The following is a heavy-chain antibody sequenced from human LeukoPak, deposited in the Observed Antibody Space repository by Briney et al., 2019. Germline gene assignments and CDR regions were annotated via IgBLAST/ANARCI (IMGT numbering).Heavy chain of an antibody. CDR3: ARQEDYGDYVLGY. CDR1: GGSISSGTYY. D-gene: IGHD4-17*01. J-gene: IGHJ4*02. CDR2: IYYSGST. V-gene: IGHV4-61*05. Sequence: SETLSLTCIVSGGSISSGTYYWGWIRQPPGKGLEWIGYIYYSGSTNYNPSLKSRVTISVDTSKNQFSLKLSSVTAADTAVYYCARQEDYGDYVLGYWGQGTLVTVSS.